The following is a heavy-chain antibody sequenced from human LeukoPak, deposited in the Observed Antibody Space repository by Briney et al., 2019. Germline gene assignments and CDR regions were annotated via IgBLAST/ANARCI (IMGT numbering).Heavy chain of an antibody. J-gene: IGHJ4*02. Sequence: ASVKVSCKASGYTFTSYDINWVRQATGQGLEWMGWMNPNSGNTGYAQKFQGRVTITRNTSISTAYMELSSLRSGDTAVYYCARARDSSGYYDYWGQRTLVTVSS. CDR3: ARARDSSGYYDY. V-gene: IGHV1-8*03. CDR1: GYTFTSYD. CDR2: MNPNSGNT. D-gene: IGHD3-22*01.